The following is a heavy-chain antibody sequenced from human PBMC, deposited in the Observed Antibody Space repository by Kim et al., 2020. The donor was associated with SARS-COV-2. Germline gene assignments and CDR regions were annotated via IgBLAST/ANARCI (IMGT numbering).Heavy chain of an antibody. J-gene: IGHJ5*02. CDR1: GFTFNNYV. Sequence: GGSLRLSCTASGFTFNNYVMNWVRQAPGKGLEWVSSISSSTSYIYYADSLKGRFTISRDNAKNSLYLQMNSLRAEDTAMYYCARGHGDYVLNWFDPWGQG. CDR2: ISSSTSYI. D-gene: IGHD4-17*01. CDR3: ARGHGDYVLNWFDP. V-gene: IGHV3-21*01.